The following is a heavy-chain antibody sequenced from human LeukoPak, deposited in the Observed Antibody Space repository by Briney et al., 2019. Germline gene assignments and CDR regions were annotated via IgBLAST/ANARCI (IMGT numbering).Heavy chain of an antibody. D-gene: IGHD2-2*01. J-gene: IGHJ4*02. CDR2: ISYDGSNK. V-gene: IGHV3-30*14. CDR3: ARSQGYQLPFDY. Sequence: PGRSLRLSCAASGFTFSSYAMHWVRQAPGKGLEWVAVISYDGSNKYYADSVKGRFTISRDNSKNTLYLQMNSLRAEDTAVYYCARSQGYQLPFDYWGQGTLVTVSS. CDR1: GFTFSSYA.